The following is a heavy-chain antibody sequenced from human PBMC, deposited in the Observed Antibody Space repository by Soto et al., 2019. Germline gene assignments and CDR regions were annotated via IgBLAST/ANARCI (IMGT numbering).Heavy chain of an antibody. CDR3: ARRYRSSIVDLGMDV. J-gene: IGHJ6*02. D-gene: IGHD6-6*01. Sequence: ASVKVSCKASGYIFTSYDINWVRQATGQGLEWMGWMNPNRNNTGYAQKLQGRVTMTRNTSISTAYMELSSLRSEDPAVYYCARRYRSSIVDLGMDVWGRGTTGTVAS. CDR2: MNPNRNNT. V-gene: IGHV1-8*01. CDR1: GYIFTSYD.